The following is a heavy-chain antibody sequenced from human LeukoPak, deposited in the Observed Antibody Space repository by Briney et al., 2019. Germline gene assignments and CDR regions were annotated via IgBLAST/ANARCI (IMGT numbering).Heavy chain of an antibody. D-gene: IGHD6-19*01. CDR3: AKTTVGYSSGRYPGWPADC. J-gene: IGHJ4*02. Sequence: PGGSLRLSCAASGFTFNTYAIYWVRQAPGKGLEWVSGICSSGGCTYYADSVKGRFTISRDNSKNTLYLQMNSLTADDTAVYYCAKTTVGYSSGRYPGWPADCWGQGTLVTVSS. V-gene: IGHV3-23*01. CDR1: GFTFNTYA. CDR2: ICSSGGCT.